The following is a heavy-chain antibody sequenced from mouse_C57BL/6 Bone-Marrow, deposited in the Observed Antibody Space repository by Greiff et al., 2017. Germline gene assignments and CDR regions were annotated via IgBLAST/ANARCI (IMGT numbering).Heavy chain of an antibody. CDR1: GFNIKDDY. CDR2: IDPENGDT. D-gene: IGHD2-3*01. Sequence: EVQLQQSGAELVRPGASVKLSCTASGFNIKDDYMHRVKQRPEQGLEWIGWIDPENGDTEYASKFQGKATITADTSSNTAYLQLSSLTSEDTAVYYCTTYDGYYAMDYWGQGTSVTVSA. J-gene: IGHJ4*01. V-gene: IGHV14-4*01. CDR3: TTYDGYYAMDY.